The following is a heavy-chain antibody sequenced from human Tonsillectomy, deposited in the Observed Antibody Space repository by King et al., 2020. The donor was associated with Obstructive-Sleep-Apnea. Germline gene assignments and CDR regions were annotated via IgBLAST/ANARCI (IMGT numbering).Heavy chain of an antibody. CDR2: INPRSGST. Sequence: VQLVESGAEVKKPGASVKVSCKASGYTFTTQYIHWVRQAPGQGFEWLGIINPRSGSTTYAQRFQGRITITSDTSTSSVYLELSTLTSEDTAVYYCARPIGYSYGWDHWGQGTLVTVSS. D-gene: IGHD5-18*01. CDR3: ARPIGYSYGWDH. J-gene: IGHJ4*02. V-gene: IGHV1-46*01. CDR1: GYTFTTQY.